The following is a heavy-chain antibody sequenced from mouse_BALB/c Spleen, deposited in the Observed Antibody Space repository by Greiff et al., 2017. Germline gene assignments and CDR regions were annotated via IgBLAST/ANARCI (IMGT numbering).Heavy chain of an antibody. J-gene: IGHJ3*01. CDR1: GFTFSSYA. Sequence: EVQVVESGGGLVKPGGSLKLSCAASGFTFSSYAMSWVRQSPEKRLEWVAEISSGGSYTYYPDTVTGRFTISRDNAKNTLYLEMSSLRSEDTAMYYCARGEEFAYWGQGTLVTVSA. CDR2: ISSGGSYT. V-gene: IGHV5-9-4*01. CDR3: ARGEEFAY.